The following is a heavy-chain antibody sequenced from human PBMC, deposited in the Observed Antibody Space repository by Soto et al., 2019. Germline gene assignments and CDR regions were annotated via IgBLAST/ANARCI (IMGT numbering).Heavy chain of an antibody. D-gene: IGHD2-15*01. V-gene: IGHV3-23*01. CDR2: ISGSGGST. J-gene: IGHJ4*02. CDR1: GFTFSSYA. Sequence: PGGSLRLSCAASGFTFSSYAMSWVRQAPGKGLEWVSAISGSGGSTYYADSVKGRFTISRDNSKNTLYLQMNSLRAEDTAVYYCAKGSVVGRGCSGGSCYSRYFDYWGQGTLVTVSS. CDR3: AKGSVVGRGCSGGSCYSRYFDY.